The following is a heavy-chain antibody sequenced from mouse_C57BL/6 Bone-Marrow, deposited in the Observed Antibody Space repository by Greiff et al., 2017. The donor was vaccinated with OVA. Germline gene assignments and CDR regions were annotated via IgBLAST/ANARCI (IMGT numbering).Heavy chain of an antibody. J-gene: IGHJ1*03. Sequence: QVQLKQPGAELVKPGASVKMSCKASGYTFTSYWITWVKQRPGQGLEWIGDIYPGSGGTNYNEKFKSKATLTVDTSSSTAYMQLSSLTSEDSAVYYCARRDYGSSYWYFDVWGTGTTVTVSS. CDR1: GYTFTSYW. V-gene: IGHV1-55*01. CDR2: IYPGSGGT. D-gene: IGHD1-1*01. CDR3: ARRDYGSSYWYFDV.